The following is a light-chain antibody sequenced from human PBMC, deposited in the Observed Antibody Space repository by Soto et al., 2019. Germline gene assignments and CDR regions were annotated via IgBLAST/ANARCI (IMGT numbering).Light chain of an antibody. CDR2: DAS. CDR1: QNVSSY. Sequence: EIVLTQSPATLSLSPGERATLSCRASQNVSSYLTWYQQKPGQAPRLLIYDASNRATGIPDSFSGSGSGTDFTLTISSVEPEDFAVYYCQHRSNWPPFTFGPGTKVDIK. J-gene: IGKJ3*01. V-gene: IGKV3-11*01. CDR3: QHRSNWPPFT.